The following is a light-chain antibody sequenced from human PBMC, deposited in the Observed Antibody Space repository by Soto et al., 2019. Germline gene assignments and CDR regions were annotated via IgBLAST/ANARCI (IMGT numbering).Light chain of an antibody. Sequence: EIVMTQSPATLSVSPGERATLSCRASRSVSSNLAWYQQKPGQAPSLLIYGASTRATGIPARFSGSGSGTEFTLTISSLQSEDFAVYYCQQYNNWPPVTFGQGTRLEIK. CDR2: GAS. V-gene: IGKV3-15*01. J-gene: IGKJ5*01. CDR3: QQYNNWPPVT. CDR1: RSVSSN.